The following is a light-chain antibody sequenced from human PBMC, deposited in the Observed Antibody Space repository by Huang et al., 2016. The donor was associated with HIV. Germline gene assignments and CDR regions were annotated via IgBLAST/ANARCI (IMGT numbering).Light chain of an antibody. CDR2: PAS. Sequence: DIQMTQSPPSLSASVGDRVTITCRARQNITNYLNWYQQKPGKAPNLRIYPASSLQSGVPSMFSGSGSGTDFALTINSLQPEDFTTYYCQQSYSTPLTFGGGTKVEIK. CDR1: QNITNY. CDR3: QQSYSTPLT. J-gene: IGKJ4*01. V-gene: IGKV1-39*01.